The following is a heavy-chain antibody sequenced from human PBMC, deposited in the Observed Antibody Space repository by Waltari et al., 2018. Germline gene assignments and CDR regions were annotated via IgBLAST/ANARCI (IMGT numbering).Heavy chain of an antibody. V-gene: IGHV4-4*02. Sequence: QVQLQESGPGLVKPSRTLSLTCAVSGRSISSSTWWIWVRPPPGKGLEWSGEIYHSGRTKLYPSVKSRVTISVYKAKNQFFLKRSVVTAADTAVYYCAGVSYSGWFNYRGQGTLVTVS. J-gene: IGHJ4*02. CDR1: GRSISSSTW. CDR3: AGVSYSGWFNY. CDR2: IYHSGRT. D-gene: IGHD6-19*01.